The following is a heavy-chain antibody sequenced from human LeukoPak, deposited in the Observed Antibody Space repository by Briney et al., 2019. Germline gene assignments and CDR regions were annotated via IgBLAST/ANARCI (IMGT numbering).Heavy chain of an antibody. D-gene: IGHD2-15*01. CDR3: AACSGGSCYGGYFDY. CDR1: GGSFSGYY. J-gene: IGHJ4*02. V-gene: IGHV4-34*01. CDR2: INHSGST. Sequence: SETLSLTCAVYGGSFSGYYWSWIRQPPGKGLEWTGEINHSGSTNYNPSLKSRVTISVDTSKNQFSLKLSSVTAADTAVYYCAACSGGSCYGGYFDYWGQGTLVTVSS.